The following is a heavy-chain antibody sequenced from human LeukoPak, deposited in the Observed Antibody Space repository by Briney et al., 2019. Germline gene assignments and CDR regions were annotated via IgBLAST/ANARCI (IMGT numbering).Heavy chain of an antibody. J-gene: IGHJ3*02. CDR3: ARCSTPHWIFDAFDI. V-gene: IGHV1-2*02. Sequence: GASVKVSCKASGYTFTGHYMHWVRQAPGQGAEWMGWINPNSGGTNYAQKFQGGVTMTRDTSISTAYMELSGLRSDDTAVYYCARCSTPHWIFDAFDIWGQGTMVTVSS. D-gene: IGHD1-1*01. CDR2: INPNSGGT. CDR1: GYTFTGHY.